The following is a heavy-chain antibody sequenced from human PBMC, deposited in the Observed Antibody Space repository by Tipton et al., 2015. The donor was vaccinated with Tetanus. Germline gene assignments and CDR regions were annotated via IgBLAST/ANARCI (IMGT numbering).Heavy chain of an antibody. Sequence: SLRLSCAASGLTFSSYWMSWVRQAPGKGLEWVANIKQDGSEKYYVDSVKGRFTISRDNAKNSLYLQMNSLRAEDTAVYYCARLAYCGGDCYSADDAFDIWGQGTMVTVSS. CDR1: GLTFSSYW. D-gene: IGHD2-21*02. J-gene: IGHJ3*02. CDR2: IKQDGSEK. V-gene: IGHV3-7*01. CDR3: ARLAYCGGDCYSADDAFDI.